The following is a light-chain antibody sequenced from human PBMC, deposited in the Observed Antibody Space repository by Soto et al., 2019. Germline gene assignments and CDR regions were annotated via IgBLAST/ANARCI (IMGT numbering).Light chain of an antibody. Sequence: EMVLTQSPGTLSLSPGERATLSCRASQSVSSSYVAWYQQKPGQAPRLLIYGASSRATGIPDRLSGSGSGTDFTLTISRLEPEDFAVYYCQQYGSSPRTFGQGTKVEIK. CDR2: GAS. J-gene: IGKJ1*01. CDR3: QQYGSSPRT. V-gene: IGKV3-20*01. CDR1: QSVSSSY.